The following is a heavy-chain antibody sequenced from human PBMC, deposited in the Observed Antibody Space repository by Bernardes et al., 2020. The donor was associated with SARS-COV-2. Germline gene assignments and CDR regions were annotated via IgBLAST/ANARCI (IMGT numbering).Heavy chain of an antibody. D-gene: IGHD3-16*01. CDR2: FDPEDGET. CDR3: ARDYHSTWGVPYGMDV. J-gene: IGHJ6*02. V-gene: IGHV1-24*01. CDR1: GYTLTALS. Sequence: ASVKVSCKVSGYTLTALSMHWVRQAPGKGLEWMGGFDPEDGETIYAQKFQGRVTMTEDTSTDTAYMELSSLRSEDTAVYYCARDYHSTWGVPYGMDVWGQGTTVTVSS.